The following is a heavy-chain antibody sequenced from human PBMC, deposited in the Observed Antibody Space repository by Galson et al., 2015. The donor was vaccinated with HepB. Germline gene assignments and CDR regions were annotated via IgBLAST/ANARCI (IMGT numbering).Heavy chain of an antibody. V-gene: IGHV3-21*01. D-gene: IGHD5-24*01. CDR1: GFTFSSYS. CDR2: ISSSSSYI. Sequence: SLRLSCAASGFTFSSYSMNWVRQAPGKGLEWVSSISSSSSYIYYADSVKGRFTISRDNAKNSLYLQMNSLRAEDTAVYYCARVELEAYYYYYYMDVWGKGTTVTVSS. J-gene: IGHJ6*03. CDR3: ARVELEAYYYYYYMDV.